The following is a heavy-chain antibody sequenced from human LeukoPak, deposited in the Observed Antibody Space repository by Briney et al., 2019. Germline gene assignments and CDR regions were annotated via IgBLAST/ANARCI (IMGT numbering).Heavy chain of an antibody. D-gene: IGHD3-22*01. V-gene: IGHV3-21*01. CDR3: ATYSSLNRREFQY. Sequence: PGGSLRLSCAASGFTFSDYTMNWVRQAPGKGLEWVSSISSGGTYKYYADSVKGRFTISRDNAQNSLYLQMNSLRAEDTAVYYCATYSSLNRREFQYWGQGTLLTVSS. J-gene: IGHJ1*01. CDR1: GFTFSDYT. CDR2: ISSGGTYK.